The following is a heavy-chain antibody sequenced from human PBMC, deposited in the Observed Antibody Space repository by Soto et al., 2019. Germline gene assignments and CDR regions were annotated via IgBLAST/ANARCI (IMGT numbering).Heavy chain of an antibody. J-gene: IGHJ4*02. V-gene: IGHV3-30*18. CDR2: ISFDGSNK. CDR3: AKGLRGGWQLIDY. D-gene: IGHD6-19*01. Sequence: QVPLVESGGGVVQPGRSLRLSCAASGFTFSDYGMHWVRQAPGKGLEWVAVISFDGSNKYYADSVKGRFTISRDNSKNTLYLQMNSLRAEDTAVYYCAKGLRGGWQLIDYWGQGTLVTVSS. CDR1: GFTFSDYG.